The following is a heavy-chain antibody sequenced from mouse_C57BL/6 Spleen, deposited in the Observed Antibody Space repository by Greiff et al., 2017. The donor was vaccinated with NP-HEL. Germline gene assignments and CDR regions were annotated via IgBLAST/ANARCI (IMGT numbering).Heavy chain of an antibody. Sequence: VKLQQPGAELVRPGSSVKLSCKASGYTFTSYWMDWVKQRPGQGLEWIGNIYPSDSETHYNQKFKDKATLTVDKSSSTAYMQLSSLTSEDSAVYYCARRGLLNYFDYWGQGTTLTVSS. CDR1: GYTFTSYW. CDR2: IYPSDSET. D-gene: IGHD2-3*01. CDR3: ARRGLLNYFDY. J-gene: IGHJ2*01. V-gene: IGHV1-61*01.